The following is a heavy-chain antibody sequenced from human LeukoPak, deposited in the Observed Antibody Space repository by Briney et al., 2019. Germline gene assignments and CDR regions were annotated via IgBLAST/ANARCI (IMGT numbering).Heavy chain of an antibody. D-gene: IGHD4-11*01. CDR2: ISPNSGGT. CDR1: GYTFTGYY. V-gene: IGHV1-2*02. CDR3: ARPMTTVTTFTWFDP. J-gene: IGHJ5*02. Sequence: ASVKVSCKASGYTFTGYYMHWVRQAPGQGLEWMGWISPNSGGTNYAQKFQGRVTMTRDTSISTAYMELSRLRSDDTAVYYCARPMTTVTTFTWFDPWGQGTLVTVSS.